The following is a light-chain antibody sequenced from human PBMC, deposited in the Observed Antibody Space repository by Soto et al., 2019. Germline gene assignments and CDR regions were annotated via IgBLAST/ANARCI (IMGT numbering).Light chain of an antibody. Sequence: DIQMTQSPSTLSASVGDRVTITCRASQSISMWFAWYQQKPGKAPKVLIYDASTLQSGVPSRFSGSGSGTEFTLTISSLEPDAFATYYCLQYDTYPWTFGQGTKVDIK. V-gene: IGKV1-5*01. CDR2: DAS. CDR3: LQYDTYPWT. CDR1: QSISMW. J-gene: IGKJ1*01.